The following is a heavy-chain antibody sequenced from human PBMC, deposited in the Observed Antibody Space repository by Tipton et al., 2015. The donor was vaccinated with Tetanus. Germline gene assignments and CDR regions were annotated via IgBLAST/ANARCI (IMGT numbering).Heavy chain of an antibody. CDR2: ISSSGRT. D-gene: IGHD3-3*01. CDR3: ARXXCDSSKKGPFDX. J-gene: IGHJ4*02. V-gene: IGHV4-61*08. Sequence: TLSLTCTVSRGSLRGGDYHWSWIRQPPGEGLEWLAYISSSGRTHSNYFLKSRITTSQDTSKNQFSLKLTSVAAADTAIYYCARXXCDSSKKGPFDXXXQGXXXIXSS. CDR1: RGSLRGGDYH.